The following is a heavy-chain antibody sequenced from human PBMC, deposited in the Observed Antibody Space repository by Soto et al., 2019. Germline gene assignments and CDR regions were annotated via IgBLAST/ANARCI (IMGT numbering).Heavy chain of an antibody. CDR3: VYYFAKSNYDGDDSSKYGLDR. D-gene: IGHD1-7*01. J-gene: IGHJ6*02. Sequence: ASVKVSCKACGYSFTGYGLHWVRQAPGQGRQWMGWINPKSGATDYAQKFQGRVTMTREMSTNTAYLELSGLRSDDTADDTAVYYFAKSNYDGDDSSKYGLDRWGQGTTFTVSS. V-gene: IGHV1-2*02. CDR2: INPKSGAT. CDR1: GYSFTGYG.